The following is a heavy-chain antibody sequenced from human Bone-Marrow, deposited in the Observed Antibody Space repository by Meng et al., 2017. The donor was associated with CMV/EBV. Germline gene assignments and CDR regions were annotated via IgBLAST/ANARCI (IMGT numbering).Heavy chain of an antibody. CDR1: GFTFSSYG. Sequence: GESLKISCAASGFTFSSYGMHWVRQAPGKGLEWVAVIWYDGSNKYYADSVKGRFTISRDNSKNTLYLQMNSLRAEDTAVYYCARDYQYDFWSGYPVEGIDYWGQGTLVTVSS. V-gene: IGHV3-33*01. CDR3: ARDYQYDFWSGYPVEGIDY. J-gene: IGHJ4*02. D-gene: IGHD3-3*01. CDR2: IWYDGSNK.